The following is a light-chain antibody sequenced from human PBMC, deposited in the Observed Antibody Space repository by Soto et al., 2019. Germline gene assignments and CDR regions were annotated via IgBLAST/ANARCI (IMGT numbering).Light chain of an antibody. Sequence: AIQLTHSPSSLSASVGDRVTITCRAGQGISSGLAWYQQKPGKPPKLLIYDASNLENGVPSRFSGSGSGTDFTLTINSLQPEDFATYYCQQFNSYPLTFGPGTKVDI. V-gene: IGKV1-13*02. CDR3: QQFNSYPLT. CDR2: DAS. CDR1: QGISSG. J-gene: IGKJ3*01.